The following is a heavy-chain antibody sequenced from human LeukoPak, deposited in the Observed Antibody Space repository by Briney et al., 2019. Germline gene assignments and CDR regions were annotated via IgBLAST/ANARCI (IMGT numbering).Heavy chain of an antibody. CDR2: ISNYNGDT. V-gene: IGHV1-18*01. D-gene: IGHD1-26*01. CDR1: GYTFNAYG. Sequence: ASVKVSCKASGYTFNAYGTSWVRQAPGQGLEWMGWISNYNGDTKYAQNVQDRVTMTTDTSTSTAYMELRSLRSDDTAVYYCARDRWEERLSPGVDYYMDVWGKGTTVTVSS. CDR3: ARDRWEERLSPGVDYYMDV. J-gene: IGHJ6*03.